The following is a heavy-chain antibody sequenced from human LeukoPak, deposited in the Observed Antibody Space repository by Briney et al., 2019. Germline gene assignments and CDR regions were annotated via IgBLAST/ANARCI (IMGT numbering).Heavy chain of an antibody. CDR1: GGTFSSYA. CDR3: ARGRDAPGAFDI. CDR2: IIPIFGTA. V-gene: IGHV1-69*13. J-gene: IGHJ3*02. Sequence: SVKVSCKASGGTFSSYAISWVRQAPGQGLEWMGGIIPIFGTANYAQKFQGRVTITADESTSTAYMELSSLRSEDTAVYYCARGRDAPGAFDIWGQGTMVTVSS. D-gene: IGHD3-10*01.